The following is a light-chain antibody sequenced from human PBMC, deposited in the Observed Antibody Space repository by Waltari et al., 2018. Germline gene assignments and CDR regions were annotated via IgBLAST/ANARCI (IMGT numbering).Light chain of an antibody. CDR3: QQYYNWLWT. CDR2: GAS. J-gene: IGKJ1*01. Sequence: RRARQRVSSTLAWYQQRPGQAPRLLIYGASTRATGVPARFSGSGSGTEFTLTISSLQSEDFAIYYCQQYYNWLWTFGQGTKVEIK. CDR1: QRVSST. V-gene: IGKV3-15*01.